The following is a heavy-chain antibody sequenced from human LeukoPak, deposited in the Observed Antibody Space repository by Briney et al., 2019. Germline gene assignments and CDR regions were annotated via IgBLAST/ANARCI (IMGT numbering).Heavy chain of an antibody. CDR3: AASPDYYDSSGYSYYFDY. CDR2: IVVGSGNT. CDR1: GFTFTSSA. V-gene: IGHV1-58*01. D-gene: IGHD3-22*01. J-gene: IGHJ4*02. Sequence: SVKVSCKASGFTFTSSAVQWVRQARGQRLEWISWIVVGSGNTNYAQKFQERVTITRDMSTSTAYMELSSLRSEDTAVYYCAASPDYYDSSGYSYYFDYWGQGTLVTVSS.